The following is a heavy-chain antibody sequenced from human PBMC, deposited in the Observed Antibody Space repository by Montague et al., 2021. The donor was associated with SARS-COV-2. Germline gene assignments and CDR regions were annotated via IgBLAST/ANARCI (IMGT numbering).Heavy chain of an antibody. V-gene: IGHV4-59*08. J-gene: IGHJ4*02. CDR2: ISDSGST. Sequence: SETLSLTCTVSGGSISSFYWSWFRQPPGKGLEWIGYISDSGSTTYNPSLTSRVTMSVDTSKNQFSLKVNSVTAADTAVYYCARHYSATLPAVYWGQGNLVTVSS. CDR3: ARHYSATLPAVY. CDR1: GGSISSFY. D-gene: IGHD2-15*01.